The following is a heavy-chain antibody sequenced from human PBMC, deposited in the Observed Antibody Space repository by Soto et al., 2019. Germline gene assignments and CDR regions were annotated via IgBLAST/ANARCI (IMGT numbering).Heavy chain of an antibody. Sequence: NPSETLSLTCTVSGGSISSYYWSWIRQPPGKGLEWIGYIYYSGSTNYNPSLKSRVTISVDTFNNQFSLKLTSVTAADTAVYYCARMIAAAGAEYFDYWGQGTLVTVSS. D-gene: IGHD6-13*01. J-gene: IGHJ4*02. CDR2: IYYSGST. CDR1: GGSISSYY. CDR3: ARMIAAAGAEYFDY. V-gene: IGHV4-59*01.